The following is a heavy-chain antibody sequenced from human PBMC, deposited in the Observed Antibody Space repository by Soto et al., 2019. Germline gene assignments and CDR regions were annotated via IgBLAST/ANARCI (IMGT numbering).Heavy chain of an antibody. V-gene: IGHV3-30*18. J-gene: IGHJ4*02. CDR2: ISYDGSNK. CDR1: GFTFSSYG. D-gene: IGHD3-9*01. CDR3: AKEPYYDILTGLVGNFDY. Sequence: GGSLRLSCAASGFTFSSYGMHWVRQAPGKGLEWVAVISYDGSNKYYADSVKGRFTISRDNSKNTLYLQMNSLRAEDTAVYYCAKEPYYDILTGLVGNFDYWGQGTLVTVSS.